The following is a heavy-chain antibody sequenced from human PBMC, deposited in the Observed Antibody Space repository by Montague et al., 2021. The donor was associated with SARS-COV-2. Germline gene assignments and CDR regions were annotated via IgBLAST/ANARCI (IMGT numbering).Heavy chain of an antibody. CDR1: GGPISSSSYY. Sequence: SETLSLTCTVSGGPISSSSYYWGWIRQPPGKGLEWIGNIYYSGNTYYNPSLKSRVTISVDTSKNQFSLKLSSVTAADTAVYYCANMGVGRITIFGVISRGGFDYWGQGTLVTVSS. CDR2: IYYSGNT. V-gene: IGHV4-39*01. D-gene: IGHD3-3*01. CDR3: ANMGVGRITIFGVISRGGFDY. J-gene: IGHJ4*02.